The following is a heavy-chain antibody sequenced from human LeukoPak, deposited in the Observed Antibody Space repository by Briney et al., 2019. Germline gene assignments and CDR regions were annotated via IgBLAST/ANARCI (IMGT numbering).Heavy chain of an antibody. CDR2: IYTSGST. CDR3: ARGLQPTYYYGSGSYYNVESFDY. CDR1: GGSISSGSYY. Sequence: PSQTLSLTCTVCGGSISSGSYYWSWIRQPAGKGLEWIGRIYTSGSTNYNPSLKSRVTISVDTSKNQFSLKLSSVTAADTAVYYCARGLQPTYYYGSGSYYNVESFDYWGQGTLVTVSS. V-gene: IGHV4-61*02. J-gene: IGHJ4*02. D-gene: IGHD3-10*01.